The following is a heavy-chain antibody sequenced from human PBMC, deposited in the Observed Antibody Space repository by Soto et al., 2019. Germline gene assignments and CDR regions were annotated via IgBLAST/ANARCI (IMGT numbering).Heavy chain of an antibody. CDR1: GFTFSTYA. CDR3: ARDPSHSYYTLFYYFDY. Sequence: PGGSLRLSCAASGFTFSTYAMSWVRQAPGKGLEWVSAISGSGSNTYYADSVKGRFTISRDDSKSTLYLPMNSLRAEDTAVYYCARDPSHSYYTLFYYFDYWGQGTLVTVSS. CDR2: ISGSGSNT. J-gene: IGHJ4*02. V-gene: IGHV3-23*01. D-gene: IGHD1-26*01.